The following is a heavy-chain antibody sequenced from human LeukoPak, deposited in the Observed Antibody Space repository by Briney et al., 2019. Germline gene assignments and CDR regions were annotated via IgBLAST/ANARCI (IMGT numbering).Heavy chain of an antibody. CDR2: VNPNTGGT. V-gene: IGHV1-2*02. CDR3: ARDSYGGNWSLGY. D-gene: IGHD4-23*01. J-gene: IGHJ4*02. Sequence: ASMKLSCKASGFTFTGYYMHWVRQAPGQGLEWMGWVNPNTGGTKYAQMFQGRVTMTRGTSFTTAYMELSWLTSDDTAVYYCARDSYGGNWSLGYWGQGTLVTVSS. CDR1: GFTFTGYY.